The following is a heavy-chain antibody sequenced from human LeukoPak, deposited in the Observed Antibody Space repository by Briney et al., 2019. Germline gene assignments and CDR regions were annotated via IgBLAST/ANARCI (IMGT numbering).Heavy chain of an antibody. V-gene: IGHV1-2*02. CDR1: GDTLTEVP. CDR2: INPNSGGT. Sequence: GASVKVSCKVSGDTLTEVPIHWVRQAPGQGLEWMGWINPNSGGTNYAQKFQGRATMTRDTSISTAYMELSRLRSDDTAVYYCARGDLGTEYYFDYWGQGTLVTVSS. D-gene: IGHD7-27*01. CDR3: ARGDLGTEYYFDY. J-gene: IGHJ4*02.